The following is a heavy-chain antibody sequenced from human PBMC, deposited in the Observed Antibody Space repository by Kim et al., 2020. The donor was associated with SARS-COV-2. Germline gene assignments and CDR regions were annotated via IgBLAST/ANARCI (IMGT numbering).Heavy chain of an antibody. D-gene: IGHD2-15*01. J-gene: IGHJ4*02. Sequence: SETLSLTCAVYGGSFSGYYWSWIRQPPGKGLEWIGEINHSGSTNYNPSLKSRVTISVDTSKNQFSLKLSSVTAADTAVYYCAVYCSGGSCYPSFDDYWGQGTLVTVSS. CDR2: INHSGST. V-gene: IGHV4-34*01. CDR1: GGSFSGYY. CDR3: AVYCSGGSCYPSFDDY.